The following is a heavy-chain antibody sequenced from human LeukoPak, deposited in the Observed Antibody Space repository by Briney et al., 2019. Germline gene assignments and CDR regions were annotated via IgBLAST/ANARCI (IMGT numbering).Heavy chain of an antibody. CDR3: ASALGSGSYYYGMDV. J-gene: IGHJ6*02. CDR1: GYTFTSYD. CDR2: MNPNSGNT. D-gene: IGHD3-10*01. Sequence: GASVKVSCKASGYTFTSYDINWVRQATGQGLEWMGWMNPNSGNTGYAQKFQGRVTMTTDTSTSTAYMELRSLRSDDTAVYYCASALGSGSYYYGMDVWGQGTTVTVSS. V-gene: IGHV1-8*01.